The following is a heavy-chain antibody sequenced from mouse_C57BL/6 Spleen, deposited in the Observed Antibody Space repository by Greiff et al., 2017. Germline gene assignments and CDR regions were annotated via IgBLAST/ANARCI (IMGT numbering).Heavy chain of an antibody. CDR3: ARLGTRYFDV. CDR2: ISSGSSTI. V-gene: IGHV5-17*01. J-gene: IGHJ1*03. CDR1: GFTFSDYG. D-gene: IGHD4-1*01. Sequence: DVKLVESGGGLVKPGGSLKLSCAASGFTFSDYGMHWVRQAPEKGLEWVAYISSGSSTIYYADTVKGRFTISRDNAKNTLFLQMTSLRSEDTAMYYCARLGTRYFDVWGTGTTVTVSS.